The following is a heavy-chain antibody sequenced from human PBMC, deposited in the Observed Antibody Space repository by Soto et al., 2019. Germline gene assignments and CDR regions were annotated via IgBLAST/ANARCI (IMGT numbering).Heavy chain of an antibody. V-gene: IGHV3-7*01. CDR1: GFTFSSAW. CDR2: IKPDGSEK. J-gene: IGHJ6*04. CDR3: ADPLDLDV. Sequence: EVQLVESGGGLVQPGGSLRLSCAASGFTFSSAWMSWVRQAPGKGLEWVATIKPDGSEKYYVDSVKGRFTISRDNAKNSLYLQMNSLRAEDTAVFHCADPLDLDVWGKGATVTVSS.